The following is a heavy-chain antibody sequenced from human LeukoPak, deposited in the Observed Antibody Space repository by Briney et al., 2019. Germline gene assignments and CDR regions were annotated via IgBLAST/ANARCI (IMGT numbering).Heavy chain of an antibody. J-gene: IGHJ4*02. Sequence: SETLSLTCTVSGGSISSGGYYWSWIRQHPGKGLEWIGYIYYSGSTYYNPSLKSRVTISVDTSKNQFSLKLSSATAADTAVYYCARVLRSSACFDYWGQGTLVTVSS. CDR3: ARVLRSSACFDY. V-gene: IGHV4-31*03. CDR2: IYYSGST. CDR1: GGSISSGGYY. D-gene: IGHD6-6*01.